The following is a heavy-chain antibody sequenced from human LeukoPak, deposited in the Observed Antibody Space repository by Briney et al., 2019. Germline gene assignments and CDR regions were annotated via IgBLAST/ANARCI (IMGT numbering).Heavy chain of an antibody. Sequence: GGSLRLSCAASGFTFSSYGMHWVRQAPGKGLEWVAVISYDGSNKYYADSVKGRFTISRDNSKNTLYLQMNSLRAEDAAVYYCAKDSAAAGDSDYWGQGTLVTVSS. CDR1: GFTFSSYG. CDR2: ISYDGSNK. J-gene: IGHJ4*02. V-gene: IGHV3-30*18. CDR3: AKDSAAAGDSDY. D-gene: IGHD6-13*01.